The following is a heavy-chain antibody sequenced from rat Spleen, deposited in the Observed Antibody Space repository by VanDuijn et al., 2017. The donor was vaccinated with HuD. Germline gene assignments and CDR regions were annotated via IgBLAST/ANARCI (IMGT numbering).Heavy chain of an antibody. J-gene: IGHJ4*01. CDR3: ARHYGGYSEYVMDA. CDR2: ITNASGRT. D-gene: IGHD1-11*01. V-gene: IGHV5-31*01. Sequence: EVQLVESGGGLVQPGNSLKLSCAASGFTFNNYWMTWIRQAPGKGLEWVASITNASGRTYYPDSVKGRFTISRDNAKSTLYLQMDSLRSEDTATYYVARHYGGYSEYVMDAWGQGASVTVSS. CDR1: GFTFNNYW.